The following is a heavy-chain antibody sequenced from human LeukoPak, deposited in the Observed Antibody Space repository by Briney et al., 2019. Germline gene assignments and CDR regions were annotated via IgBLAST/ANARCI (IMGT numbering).Heavy chain of an antibody. CDR2: ISAYNGNT. CDR1: GYTFTSYG. J-gene: IGHJ4*02. CDR3: ARDFPYGAFVGFDY. D-gene: IGHD4-17*01. V-gene: IGHV1-18*01. Sequence: ASVKVSCKASGYTFTSYGISWVRQAPGQGLEWMGWISAYNGNTNHAQKLQGRVTMTTDTSTSTAYMELRSLRSDDTAVYYCARDFPYGAFVGFDYWGQGTLVTVSS.